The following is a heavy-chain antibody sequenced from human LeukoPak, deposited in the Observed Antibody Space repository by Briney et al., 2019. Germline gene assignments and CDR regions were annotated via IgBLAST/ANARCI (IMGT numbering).Heavy chain of an antibody. CDR3: ARDSGVRAFDY. V-gene: IGHV4-61*02. Sequence: SETLSLTCTVSGGSISSGSYYWSWIRQPAGKGLEWIGRIYTSGSTNYNPSLKSRVTISVDTSKNQFSLKLSSVTAADTAVYYCARDSGVRAFDYWGQGTLVTVSS. CDR1: GGSISSGSYY. CDR2: IYTSGST. D-gene: IGHD3-10*01. J-gene: IGHJ4*02.